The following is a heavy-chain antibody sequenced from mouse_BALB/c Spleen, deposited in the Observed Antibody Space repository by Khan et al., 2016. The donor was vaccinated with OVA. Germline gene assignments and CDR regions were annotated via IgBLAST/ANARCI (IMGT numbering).Heavy chain of an antibody. Sequence: VQLKESGGDLVKPGGSLKLSCAASGFTFSTYGMSWVRQAPDKRLEWVATVSTGGSYTYYPDSVKGRFTISRDNAKNTLYLQMSGLRSEATAMFYCTRLAYYYDSDGFAYWGQGTLVTVSA. CDR3: TRLAYYYDSDGFAY. CDR1: GFTFSTYG. V-gene: IGHV5-6*01. J-gene: IGHJ3*01. D-gene: IGHD1-1*01. CDR2: VSTGGSYT.